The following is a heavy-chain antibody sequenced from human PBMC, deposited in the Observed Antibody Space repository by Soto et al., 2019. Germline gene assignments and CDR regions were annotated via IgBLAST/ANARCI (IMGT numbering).Heavy chain of an antibody. V-gene: IGHV4-59*01. D-gene: IGHD3-22*01. CDR2: MYYSGST. Sequence: SETLSLTCTVSGGSISSYYWSWIRQPPGKGLEWIGYMYYSGSTNYNPSLKSRVTISVDTSKNQFSLKLSSVTAADTAVYYCGGKNYDSSGYFEYWGQGTLVTVSS. J-gene: IGHJ4*02. CDR1: GGSISSYY. CDR3: GGKNYDSSGYFEY.